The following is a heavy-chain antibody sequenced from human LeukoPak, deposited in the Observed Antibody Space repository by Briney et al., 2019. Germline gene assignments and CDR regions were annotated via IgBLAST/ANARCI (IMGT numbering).Heavy chain of an antibody. D-gene: IGHD3-9*01. CDR2: IYTGGAT. CDR3: ATRNLHSSSDILK. Sequence: PGGSLRLSCAASGFTASILYFHWVRQTPGKGLEWVSVIYTGGATYYADPVKGRFTISRDDPKNMMYLQMNSLRVEDTAIYYCATRNLHSSSDILKWGQGTLVTVSS. CDR1: GFTASILY. J-gene: IGHJ4*02. V-gene: IGHV3-66*04.